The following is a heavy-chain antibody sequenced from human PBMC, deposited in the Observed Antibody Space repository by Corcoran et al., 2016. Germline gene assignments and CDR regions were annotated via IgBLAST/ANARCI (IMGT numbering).Heavy chain of an antibody. J-gene: IGHJ4*02. CDR1: GGSFSGYY. CDR3: ARAILRDIVVVPAALDV. Sequence: QVQLQQWGAGLLKPSETLSLTCAVYGGSFSGYYWSWIRQPPGKGLEWIGEINHSGSTNYNPSLKSRVTISVDTSKNQFSLKLSSVTAADTAVYYCARAILRDIVVVPAALDVWGQGTLVTVS. V-gene: IGHV4-34*01. D-gene: IGHD2-2*01. CDR2: INHSGST.